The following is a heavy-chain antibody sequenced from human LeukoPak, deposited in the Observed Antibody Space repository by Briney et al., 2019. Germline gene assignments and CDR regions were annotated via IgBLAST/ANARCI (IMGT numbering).Heavy chain of an antibody. D-gene: IGHD2-15*01. V-gene: IGHV4-30-4*01. CDR1: GASIRSGDYY. J-gene: IGHJ3*02. CDR3: ARDCSGGSCYGAFDI. Sequence: SETLSLTRTVSGASIRSGDYYWSWIRQPPGKGLEWIGYIYDSGSTYYNPSLKSRITISVDTSENRFSLKLSSVTATDTAVYYCARDCSGGSCYGAFDIWGQGTMVTVSS. CDR2: IYDSGST.